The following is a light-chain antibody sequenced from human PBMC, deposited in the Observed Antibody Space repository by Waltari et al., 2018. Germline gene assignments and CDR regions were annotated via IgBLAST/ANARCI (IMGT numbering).Light chain of an antibody. CDR1: QSVLHSSNNKNY. CDR2: WGS. CDR3: QQYYSSPHT. Sequence: DIVMTQSPDSLAVSLGERATINCKSSQSVLHSSNNKNYLAWYRQKPGQPPKLLIYWGSTRESGFPDRISGSGSGTDFTLTISSLQAEDVAVYYCQQYYSSPHTFGLGTRLEIK. J-gene: IGKJ5*01. V-gene: IGKV4-1*01.